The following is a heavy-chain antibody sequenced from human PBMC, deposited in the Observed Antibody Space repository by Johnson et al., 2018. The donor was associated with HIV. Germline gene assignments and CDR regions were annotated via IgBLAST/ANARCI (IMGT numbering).Heavy chain of an antibody. J-gene: IGHJ3*02. CDR1: GLTFSGSA. CDR2: IRSKGNTYAT. Sequence: VQLVESGGGLVLPGGSLKLACAASGLTFSGSAMHWVRQASGRGLEWVGLIRSKGNTYATVYAASVKGRFTISRDDSQNTAYLQMNGLKTEDTAVYYCTTMSALWFGDLHVFGDGFDIWGQGTMVTVSS. D-gene: IGHD3-10*01. CDR3: TTMSALWFGDLHVFGDGFDI. V-gene: IGHV3-73*02.